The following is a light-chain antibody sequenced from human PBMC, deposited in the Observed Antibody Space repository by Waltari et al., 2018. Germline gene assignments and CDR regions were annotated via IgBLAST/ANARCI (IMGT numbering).Light chain of an antibody. Sequence: ASVKLTCTLSSGHSTYAIAWHHQQPEKGPRYLMKLNSDGSHSKGDGIPDRFSGSSSGTERYLTISSLQSDDEADYYCQTWVTGIRVVFGGGTKLTVL. J-gene: IGLJ2*01. CDR3: QTWVTGIRVV. CDR1: SGHSTYA. CDR2: LNSDGSH. V-gene: IGLV4-69*01.